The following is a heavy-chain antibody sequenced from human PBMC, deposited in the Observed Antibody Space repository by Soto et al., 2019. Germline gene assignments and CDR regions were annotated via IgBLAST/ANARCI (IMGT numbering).Heavy chain of an antibody. CDR2: IIPIFGTA. J-gene: IGHJ6*02. D-gene: IGHD1-26*01. CDR3: ARLNSGSSLKGGMDV. V-gene: IGHV1-69*01. Sequence: QVQLVQSGAEVKKPGSSVKVSCKASGGTFSSYAISWVRQAPGQGLAWMGGIIPIFGTANYAQQFQGRVTITADESTSTAYMELSSLSSEDTAVYYCARLNSGSSLKGGMDVWGQGTTVTVSS. CDR1: GGTFSSYA.